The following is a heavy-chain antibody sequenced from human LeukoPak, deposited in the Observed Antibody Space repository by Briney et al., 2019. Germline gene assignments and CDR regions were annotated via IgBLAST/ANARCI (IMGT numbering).Heavy chain of an antibody. V-gene: IGHV3-23*01. J-gene: IGHJ4*01. Sequence: GGSLRLSCAASGFTFSNSAMSWVRQAPGKGLEWVSTLSGSGITTYYADSVKGRFTISRDNSKNTLYLQMNSLRAGDKAVYYCAKGIYSSGWSYFDYWGHGTLVTVSS. CDR2: LSGSGITT. D-gene: IGHD6-19*01. CDR1: GFTFSNSA. CDR3: AKGIYSSGWSYFDY.